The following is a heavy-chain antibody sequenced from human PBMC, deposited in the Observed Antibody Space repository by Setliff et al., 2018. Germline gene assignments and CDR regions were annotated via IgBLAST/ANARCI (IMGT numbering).Heavy chain of an antibody. J-gene: IGHJ5*02. D-gene: IGHD1-26*01. Sequence: TLSLTCAVSGGSLNSGSYYWGWIRQSTERGLEWLGRLHTSGSTTYNPALNSRVTISVDTSTNQFSLRLTSLTAADTAVYFCARDNTILGATDHWGQGTLVTVSS. CDR3: ARDNTILGATDH. CDR1: GGSLNSGSYY. V-gene: IGHV4-61*02. CDR2: LHTSGST.